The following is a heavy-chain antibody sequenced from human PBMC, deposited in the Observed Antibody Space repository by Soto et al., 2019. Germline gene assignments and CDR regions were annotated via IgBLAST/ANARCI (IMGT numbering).Heavy chain of an antibody. D-gene: IGHD2-2*01. CDR2: IKQDGSEK. CDR1: GFTFSSYW. V-gene: IGHV3-7*01. Sequence: GGSLRLSCAASGFTFSSYWMTWVRQAPGKGLEWVANIKQDGSEKYYVDSVKGRFTISRDNAKNSLYLQMNSLRAEDTAVYYCARDRRCSSTSCYYFDYWGQGTLVTVSS. CDR3: ARDRRCSSTSCYYFDY. J-gene: IGHJ4*02.